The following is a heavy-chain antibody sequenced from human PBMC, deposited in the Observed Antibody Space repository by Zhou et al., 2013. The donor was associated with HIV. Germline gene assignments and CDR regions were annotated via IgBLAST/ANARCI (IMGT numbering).Heavy chain of an antibody. J-gene: IGHJ4*02. CDR2: IIPILGIA. CDR3: AREDYGDPYYFDY. CDR1: GGTFSSYA. D-gene: IGHD4-17*01. Sequence: QVQLVQSGAEVKKPGSSVKVSCKASGGTFSSYAISWVRQAPGQGLEWMGRIIPILGIANYAQKFQGRVTITADKSTSTAYMELSSLRSEDTAVYYCAREDYGDPYYFDYWGQGTLVTVSS. V-gene: IGHV1-69*04.